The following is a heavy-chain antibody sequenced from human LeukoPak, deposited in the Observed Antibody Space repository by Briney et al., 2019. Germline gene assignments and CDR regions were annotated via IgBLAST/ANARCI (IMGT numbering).Heavy chain of an antibody. Sequence: PGGSLRLSCAASGFTFDDYGMSWVRQAPGKGLEWVSGLNWNGGSKGYADSVKGRFTISRDNAKNSMYLQMNRLRAEDMAVYYCAELGITMIGGVWGKGTTVTISS. V-gene: IGHV3-20*04. J-gene: IGHJ6*04. D-gene: IGHD3-10*02. CDR2: LNWNGGSK. CDR3: AELGITMIGGV. CDR1: GFTFDDYG.